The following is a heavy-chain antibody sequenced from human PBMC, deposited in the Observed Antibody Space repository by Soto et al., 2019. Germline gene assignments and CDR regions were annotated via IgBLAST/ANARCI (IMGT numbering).Heavy chain of an antibody. J-gene: IGHJ6*02. CDR2: IWYDGRNK. V-gene: IGHV3-33*01. Sequence: QVQLVESGGGVVQPGRSLRLSCAASGFTFSSYGMHWVRQAPGKGLEWVAVIWYDGRNKYYADSVKGRFTISRDNSKNTLYLQMNSLRAEDTAVYYCAREGRYCSSTSCYADPYYYYGMDVWGQGTTVTVSS. CDR3: AREGRYCSSTSCYADPYYYYGMDV. D-gene: IGHD2-2*01. CDR1: GFTFSSYG.